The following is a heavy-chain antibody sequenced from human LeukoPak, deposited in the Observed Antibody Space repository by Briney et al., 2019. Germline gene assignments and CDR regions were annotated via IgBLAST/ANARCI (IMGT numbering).Heavy chain of an antibody. J-gene: IGHJ4*02. CDR3: ARELARYYYESSGYYY. D-gene: IGHD3-22*01. Sequence: GRSLRLSCAASGFTFSSYAMHWVRQAPGKGLEWVAVISYDGSNKYYADSVKGRFTISRDNSKNTLYLQMNSLRAEDTAVYYCARELARYYYESSGYYYWGQGTLVTVSS. CDR1: GFTFSSYA. CDR2: ISYDGSNK. V-gene: IGHV3-30-3*01.